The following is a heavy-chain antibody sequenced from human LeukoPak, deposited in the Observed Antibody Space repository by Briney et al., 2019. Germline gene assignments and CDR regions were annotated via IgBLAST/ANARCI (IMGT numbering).Heavy chain of an antibody. D-gene: IGHD3-22*01. Sequence: SETLSLTCIVSGGSISNYYWSWIRQPPGKGLEWIGEINHRGSTNYNPSLKSRVTISVDTSKNQFSLKLSSVTAADTAVYYCARSFRYYYDSSGYYPYNWFDPWGQGTLVTVSS. J-gene: IGHJ5*02. CDR2: INHRGST. V-gene: IGHV4-34*01. CDR3: ARSFRYYYDSSGYYPYNWFDP. CDR1: GGSISNYY.